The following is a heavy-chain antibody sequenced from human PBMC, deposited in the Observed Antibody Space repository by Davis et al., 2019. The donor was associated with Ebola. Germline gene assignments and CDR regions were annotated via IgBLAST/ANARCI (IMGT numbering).Heavy chain of an antibody. CDR3: ARNGLGGSGWPLDY. D-gene: IGHD6-19*01. CDR2: INHSGST. CDR1: GFTFSSYV. V-gene: IGHV4-34*01. J-gene: IGHJ4*02. Sequence: ESLKISCAASGFTFSSYVMSWVRQAPGKGLEWIGEINHSGSTNYNPSLKSRVTISVDTSKNQFSLKLSSVTAADTAVYYCARNGLGGSGWPLDYWGQGTLVTVSS.